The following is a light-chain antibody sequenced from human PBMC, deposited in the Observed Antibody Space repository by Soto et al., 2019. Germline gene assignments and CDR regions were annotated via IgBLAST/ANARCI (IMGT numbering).Light chain of an antibody. CDR1: QTISSW. V-gene: IGKV1-5*01. CDR2: DAY. CDR3: QQYNSYSLGT. J-gene: IGKJ1*01. Sequence: DIHMTQSPSTLSASVGGRVTITRRPSQTISSWLAWYQQKPGKAPKLMIYDAYSLESAVPSRFRGSGSGTEFTLPINNLQPDDFATYYCQQYNSYSLGTFGQGTKVDIK.